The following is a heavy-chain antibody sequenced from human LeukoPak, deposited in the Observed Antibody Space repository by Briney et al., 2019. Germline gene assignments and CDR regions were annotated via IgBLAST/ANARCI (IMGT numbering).Heavy chain of an antibody. V-gene: IGHV4-4*07. CDR1: GVSMSSYY. Sequence: AETLSLTCTVWGVSMSSYYGSWLRQPAGKGGEGFGRIYTSGSTNYNASLKSRVSMSVDTSKNQFSLKLSSVTAADTAVFYCARENSGSYREFDYWGQGTLVTVSS. CDR3: ARENSGSYREFDY. CDR2: IYTSGST. D-gene: IGHD1-26*01. J-gene: IGHJ4*02.